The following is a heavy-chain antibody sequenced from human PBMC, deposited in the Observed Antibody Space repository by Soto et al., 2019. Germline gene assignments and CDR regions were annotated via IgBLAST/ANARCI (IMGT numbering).Heavy chain of an antibody. Sequence: SETLSLTCAVYGGSFSGYYWSWIRQPPGKGLEWIGEINHSGSTNYNPSLKSRVTISVDTSKNQFSLKLSPVTAADTAVYYCARSFSTSAIPNWFDPWGQGTLVTVSS. V-gene: IGHV4-34*01. J-gene: IGHJ5*02. CDR1: GGSFSGYY. CDR3: ARSFSTSAIPNWFDP. CDR2: INHSGST. D-gene: IGHD6-6*01.